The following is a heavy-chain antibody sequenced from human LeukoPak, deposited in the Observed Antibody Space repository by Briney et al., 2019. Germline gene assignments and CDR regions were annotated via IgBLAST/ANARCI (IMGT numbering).Heavy chain of an antibody. CDR3: AKSFLDYSYYFFGMDV. J-gene: IGHJ6*02. D-gene: IGHD3-16*02. Sequence: GGSLRLSCAASGFTSTSYGMHWVRQAPGNGLEWVATISYDGRTEYFADFVKGRFTISRDNSKNTMSLQMNSLRPDDTAVYYCAKSFLDYSYYFFGMDVWGQGTTVIVSS. V-gene: IGHV3-30*18. CDR1: GFTSTSYG. CDR2: ISYDGRTE.